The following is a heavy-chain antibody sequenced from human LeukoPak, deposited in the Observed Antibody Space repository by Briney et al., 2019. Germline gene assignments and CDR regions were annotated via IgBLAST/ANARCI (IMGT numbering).Heavy chain of an antibody. CDR1: GYTFTSYS. CDR3: ARDNSVGGIAWWFDP. D-gene: IGHD1-26*01. Sequence: ASVKVSCKASGYTFTSYSIHWVRQAPGQGLEWMGIINPVGDSAGYAQKFQGRITLTRDMSATTDYMELSSLTSEDTAVYYCARDNSVGGIAWWFDPWGQGTLVTVSS. CDR2: INPVGDSA. V-gene: IGHV1-46*01. J-gene: IGHJ5*02.